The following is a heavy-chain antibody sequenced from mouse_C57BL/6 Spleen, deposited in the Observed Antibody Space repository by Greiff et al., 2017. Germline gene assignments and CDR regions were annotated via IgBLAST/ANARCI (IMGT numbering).Heavy chain of an antibody. CDR2: INSEGSGT. CDR1: GFTFSDYY. V-gene: IGHV5-16*01. CDR3: ARGGTGTYAMDD. Sequence: DVMLVESEAGLVQPGSSMKLSCTASGFTFSDYYMAWVRQVPEKGLEWVANINSEGSGTYYPDSLKSRCSISRDNAKNILYLQMSSLKSEDTATYYCARGGTGTYAMDDWGQGTSVTVSS. J-gene: IGHJ4*01. D-gene: IGHD4-1*01.